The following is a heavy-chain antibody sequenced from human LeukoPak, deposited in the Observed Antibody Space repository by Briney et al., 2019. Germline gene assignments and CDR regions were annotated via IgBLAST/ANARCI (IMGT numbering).Heavy chain of an antibody. CDR2: ISGTGGIT. V-gene: IGHV3-23*01. CDR1: GFTFSSYA. CDR3: AKRGFCTSTSCRHYFDY. Sequence: GGSRRLSCAASGFTFSSYAMSWVRQAPGKGLEWVSVISGTGGITYYADSVKGRFTISRDNYKNTLYLQMNSLRAEDTAIYYCAKRGFCTSTSCRHYFDYWGQGAPVTVPS. D-gene: IGHD2-2*01. J-gene: IGHJ4*02.